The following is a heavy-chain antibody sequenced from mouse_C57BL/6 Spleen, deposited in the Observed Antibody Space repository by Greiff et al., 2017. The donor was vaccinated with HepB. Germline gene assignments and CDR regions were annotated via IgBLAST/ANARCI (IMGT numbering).Heavy chain of an antibody. V-gene: IGHV1-76*01. CDR2: IYPGSGNT. Sequence: VQLQQSGAELVRPGASVKLSCKASGYTFTDYYINWVKQRPGQGLEWIARIYPGSGNTYYNEKFKGKATLTAEKSSSTAYMQLSSLTSEDSAVYFCARRKIWDDYAMDYWGQGTSVTVSS. J-gene: IGHJ4*01. CDR1: GYTFTDYY. CDR3: ARRKIWDDYAMDY. D-gene: IGHD4-1*01.